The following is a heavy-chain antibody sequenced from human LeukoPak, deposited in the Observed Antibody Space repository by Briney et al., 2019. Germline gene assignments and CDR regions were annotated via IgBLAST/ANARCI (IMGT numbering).Heavy chain of an antibody. CDR2: IIGSGGSA. Sequence: GGSLRLSCAASGFTFSSYAMSWVRHAPGEGLEWVLAIIGSGGSAYYADSVKGRFTISRDNSKNTLYLQMNSLRTEDTAVYYCAKAAAGSYDILTGYYTRISDYWGQGTLVTVSS. V-gene: IGHV3-23*01. J-gene: IGHJ4*02. CDR3: AKAAAGSYDILTGYYTRISDY. D-gene: IGHD3-9*01. CDR1: GFTFSSYA.